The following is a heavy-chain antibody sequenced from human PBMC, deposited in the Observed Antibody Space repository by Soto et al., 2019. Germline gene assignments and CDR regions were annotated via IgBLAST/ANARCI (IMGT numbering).Heavy chain of an antibody. Sequence: QVQLVQSGAEVKKPGSSVKVSCKASGGTFSSYAITWVRQAPGQGLESMGGIIPIFGTADYAQKFQGRVTITAEESASTAYMELSSLRSEDTAVYYCARHPVSGSYAYYYGMDVWGQGTTVTGSS. CDR2: IIPIFGTA. CDR3: ARHPVSGSYAYYYGMDV. D-gene: IGHD1-26*01. CDR1: GGTFSSYA. J-gene: IGHJ6*02. V-gene: IGHV1-69*12.